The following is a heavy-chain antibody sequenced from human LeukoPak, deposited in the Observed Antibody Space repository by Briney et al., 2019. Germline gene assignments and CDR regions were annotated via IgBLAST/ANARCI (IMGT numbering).Heavy chain of an antibody. V-gene: IGHV1-3*01. CDR3: ARGTLNYSYLMDV. D-gene: IGHD3-16*01. CDR1: GYTFTNYL. Sequence: ASVKVSCKASGYTFTNYLMHWVRQAPGQRLEWMGWIKAGNGNTKYSQKFQGRVTITRDTSASTAYMELSSLRSEDTAVYYCARGTLNYSYLMDVWGQGTTVTVSS. CDR2: IKAGNGNT. J-gene: IGHJ6*02.